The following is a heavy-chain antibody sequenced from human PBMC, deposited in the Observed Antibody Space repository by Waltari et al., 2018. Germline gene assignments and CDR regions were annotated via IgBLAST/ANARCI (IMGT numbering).Heavy chain of an antibody. V-gene: IGHV4-31*03. CDR2: IYYSGST. D-gene: IGHD6-13*01. CDR1: GGSISSGGYY. CDR3: ARSGWQQLVRDAFDI. J-gene: IGHJ3*02. Sequence: QVQLQESGPGLVKPSQTLSLTCTVSGGSISSGGYYWSWSRQHPGKGLEWIGYIYYSGSTYYNPSLKSRVTISVDTSKNQFSLKLSSVTAADTAVYYCARSGWQQLVRDAFDIWGQGTMVTVSS.